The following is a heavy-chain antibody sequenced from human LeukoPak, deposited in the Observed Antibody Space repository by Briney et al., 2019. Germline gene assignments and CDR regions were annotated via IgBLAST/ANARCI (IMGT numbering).Heavy chain of an antibody. D-gene: IGHD3-10*01. CDR3: AAVRGVIINSVFDY. V-gene: IGHV1-24*01. CDR1: GYTLTELS. Sequence: ASVKVSCKVSGYTLTELSMHWVRQAPGKGLEWMGGFDPEDGETIYAQKFLGRVTMTEDTSTDTAYMELSSLRSEDTAVYYCAAVRGVIINSVFDYWGQGTLVTVSS. J-gene: IGHJ4*02. CDR2: FDPEDGET.